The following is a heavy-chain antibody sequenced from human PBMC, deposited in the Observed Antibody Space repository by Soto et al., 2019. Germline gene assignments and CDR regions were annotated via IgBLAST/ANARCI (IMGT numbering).Heavy chain of an antibody. CDR3: ATIHTMIVLAPTIYFDY. CDR2: FDPEDGET. J-gene: IGHJ4*02. D-gene: IGHD3-22*01. V-gene: IGHV1-24*01. CDR1: GYTLTELS. Sequence: ASVKVSCKVSGYTLTELSMHWVRQAPGKGLEWMGGFDPEDGETIYAQKFQGRVTMTEDTSTDTAYMELSSLRSEDTAVYYCATIHTMIVLAPTIYFDYWGQGTLVTVSS.